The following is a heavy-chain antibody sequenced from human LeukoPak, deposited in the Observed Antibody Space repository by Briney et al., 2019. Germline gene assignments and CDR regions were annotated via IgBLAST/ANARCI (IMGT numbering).Heavy chain of an antibody. D-gene: IGHD3-10*01. CDR1: RFTFNTYA. CDR3: VGYASGSYKVDY. V-gene: IGHV3-64D*06. Sequence: GGSLRLSCSASRFTFNTYAMHWVRQALGKGLEYVSAISSNGGTTNYADSVRGRFTISRDNSKNTLYLQLSALRAEDTALYYCVGYASGSYKVDYWGQGTLVIVSS. CDR2: ISSNGGTT. J-gene: IGHJ4*02.